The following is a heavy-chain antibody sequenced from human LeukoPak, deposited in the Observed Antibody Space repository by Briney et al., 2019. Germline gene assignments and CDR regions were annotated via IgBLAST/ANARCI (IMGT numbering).Heavy chain of an antibody. CDR2: IIPIFGTA. D-gene: IGHD3-22*01. V-gene: IGHV1-69*13. CDR1: GGTFSSYA. CDR3: ARARSPSSGYLLRDHNWFDP. J-gene: IGHJ5*02. Sequence: SVTVSCKASGGTFSSYAISWVRQAPGQGLEWMGRIIPIFGTANYAQKFQGRVTITADESTSTAYMELSSLRSEDTAVYYCARARSPSSGYLLRDHNWFDPWGQGTLVTVSS.